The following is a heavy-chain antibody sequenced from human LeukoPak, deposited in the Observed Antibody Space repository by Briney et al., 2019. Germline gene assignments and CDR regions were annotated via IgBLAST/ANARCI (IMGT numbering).Heavy chain of an antibody. Sequence: SETLSLTCTVSGVSISSYYWTWLRQPPGKGLEWIGYIYYSGSTNYTPSLKSRVTISVDTSKNQFSLKLNSVTAADTAFYYCARSGSYHNNFDYWGQGTLVTVSS. CDR3: ARSGSYHNNFDY. J-gene: IGHJ4*02. CDR1: GVSISSYY. D-gene: IGHD1-26*01. V-gene: IGHV4-59*01. CDR2: IYYSGST.